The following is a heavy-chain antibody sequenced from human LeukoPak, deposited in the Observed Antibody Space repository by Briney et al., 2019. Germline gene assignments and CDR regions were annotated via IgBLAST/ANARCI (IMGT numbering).Heavy chain of an antibody. Sequence: ASVKVSCKASGYTFTSYGLTWVRQAPGQGLEWMGWISAYNGHTKYPQKLQGRVTMTTDTSTSTAYMELRSLRSDDTAVYYCARDRSGWYPLSGWFDPWGQGTLVTVSS. J-gene: IGHJ5*02. CDR2: ISAYNGHT. CDR3: ARDRSGWYPLSGWFDP. CDR1: GYTFTSYG. V-gene: IGHV1-18*01. D-gene: IGHD6-19*01.